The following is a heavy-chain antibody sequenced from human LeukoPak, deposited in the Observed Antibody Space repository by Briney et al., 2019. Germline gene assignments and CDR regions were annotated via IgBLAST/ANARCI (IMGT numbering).Heavy chain of an antibody. J-gene: IGHJ4*02. V-gene: IGHV3-30*18. CDR3: AKDSSGGGSDSDY. CDR1: GFPFSSYG. D-gene: IGHD3-16*01. CDR2: ISYDGSNK. Sequence: GGSLRLSCAASGFPFSSYGMHWVRQAPGKGLEWVAVISYDGSNKYYADSVKGRFTISRDNSKNTLYLQMNSLSAEDTAVYYCAKDSSGGGSDSDYWGQGTLVTVSS.